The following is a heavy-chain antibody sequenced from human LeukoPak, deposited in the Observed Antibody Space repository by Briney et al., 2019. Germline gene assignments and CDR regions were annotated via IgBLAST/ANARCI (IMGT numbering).Heavy chain of an antibody. CDR2: IKQDGSEK. D-gene: IGHD1-26*01. CDR1: GFTFSSYW. CDR3: ATKSGNYYNY. J-gene: IGHJ4*02. Sequence: GGSLRLSCVASGFTFSSYWMSWVRQASGKGLEWVANIKQDGSEKYYVDSVKGRFTISRDNAKKSLYLQINSLRAEDTAVYYCATKSGNYYNYWGQGTLVTVSS. V-gene: IGHV3-7*03.